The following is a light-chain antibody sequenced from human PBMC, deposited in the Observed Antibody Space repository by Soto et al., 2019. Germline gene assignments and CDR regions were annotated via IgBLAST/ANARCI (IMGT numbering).Light chain of an antibody. CDR1: QSINSW. J-gene: IGKJ1*01. V-gene: IGKV1-5*03. Sequence: DLQMTQSPPTLSASEGERVTITCRASQSINSWLAWYQQKPGKAPKLLIYKASSLESGVPSRFSGSRSGTEFTLTITSLQPDDFATYHCQQYNSYPWTFGLGTKVEIK. CDR2: KAS. CDR3: QQYNSYPWT.